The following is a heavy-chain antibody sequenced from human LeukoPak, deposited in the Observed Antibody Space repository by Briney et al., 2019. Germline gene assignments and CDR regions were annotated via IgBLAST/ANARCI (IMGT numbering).Heavy chain of an antibody. CDR3: ARVDRLGYKIDY. J-gene: IGHJ4*02. V-gene: IGHV1-46*01. CDR2: INPSGGST. D-gene: IGHD2-15*01. CDR1: GYTFTSCY. Sequence: GASVKVSCKASGYTFTSCYMHWVRQAPGQGLEWMGIINPSGGSTSYAQKFQGRVTMTRDTSTSTVYMELSSLRSEDTAVYYCARVDRLGYKIDYWGQETLVTVSS.